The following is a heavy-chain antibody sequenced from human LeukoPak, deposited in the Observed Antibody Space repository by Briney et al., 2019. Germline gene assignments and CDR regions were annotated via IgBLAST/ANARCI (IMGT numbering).Heavy chain of an antibody. V-gene: IGHV4-39*01. CDR3: ARQTIGFLDP. Sequence: SETLSLTCTVSGGSISSYYWGWIRQPPGKGLEWIGSIYYSGSTYYNPSLKSRVTISVDTSKNQFSLKLSSVTAADTAVYYCARQTIGFLDPWGQGTLVTVSS. J-gene: IGHJ5*02. CDR1: GGSISSYY. D-gene: IGHD1-1*01. CDR2: IYYSGST.